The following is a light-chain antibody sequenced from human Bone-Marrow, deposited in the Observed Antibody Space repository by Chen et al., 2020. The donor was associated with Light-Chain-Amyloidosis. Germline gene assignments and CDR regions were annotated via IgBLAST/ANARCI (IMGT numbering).Light chain of an antibody. CDR3: QVWDRSSDRPV. CDR2: DDS. CDR1: NIGSTS. J-gene: IGLJ3*02. Sequence: SYFLTQPSPVSVAPGQKATFACGGNNIGSTSVHWYQQTPGQAPLLVVYDDSDRPSGIPERLSGSNSGNTATLTISRVEAGDEADYYCQVWDRSSDRPVFGGGTKLTVL. V-gene: IGLV3-21*02.